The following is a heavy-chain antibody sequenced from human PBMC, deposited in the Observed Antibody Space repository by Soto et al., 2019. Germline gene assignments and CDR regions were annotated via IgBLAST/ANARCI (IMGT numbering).Heavy chain of an antibody. D-gene: IGHD3-10*01. CDR1: GGTFSSYA. J-gene: IGHJ6*02. V-gene: IGHV1-69*13. CDR2: IIPIFGTA. CDR3: ARGDRGYGSGSYYVYYYGMDV. Sequence: SVKVSCKASGGTFSSYAISWVRQAPGQGLEWMGGIIPIFGTANYAQKFQGRATITADESTSTAYMELSSLRSEDTAVYYCARGDRGYGSGSYYVYYYGMDVWGQGTTVTVSS.